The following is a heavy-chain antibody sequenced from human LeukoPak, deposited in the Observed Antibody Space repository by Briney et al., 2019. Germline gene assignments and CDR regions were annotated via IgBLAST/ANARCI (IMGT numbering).Heavy chain of an antibody. CDR1: GGSFSGYY. Sequence: SETLSLTCAVYGGSFSGYYWSWIRQPPGKGLEWIGEINHSGSTNYNPSLKSRVTISVDTSKNQFSLKLSSVTAADTAGYYCARGRRYYDFWSGYYPSDEDYYYYYGMDVWGQGTTVTVSS. D-gene: IGHD3-3*01. CDR2: INHSGST. J-gene: IGHJ6*02. CDR3: ARGRRYYDFWSGYYPSDEDYYYYYGMDV. V-gene: IGHV4-34*01.